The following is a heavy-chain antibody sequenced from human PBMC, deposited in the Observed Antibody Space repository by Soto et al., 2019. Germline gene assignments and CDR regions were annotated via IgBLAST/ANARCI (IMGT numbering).Heavy chain of an antibody. CDR3: ARGRASGSYYLLDY. D-gene: IGHD3-10*01. Sequence: GASVKVSCKASGDTFTTYDINWVRQATGHVLEWMGWINPNSGNIGYAQRFQGRVTMTRYTAIRTAYMEVSSLRSDDTAVYYCARGRASGSYYLLDYWGQGTLVTVSS. J-gene: IGHJ4*02. CDR2: INPNSGNI. CDR1: GDTFTTYD. V-gene: IGHV1-8*01.